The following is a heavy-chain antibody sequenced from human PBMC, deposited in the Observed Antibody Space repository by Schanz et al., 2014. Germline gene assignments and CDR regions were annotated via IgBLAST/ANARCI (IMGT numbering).Heavy chain of an antibody. CDR1: GDTFTSFD. CDR3: ARGDY. Sequence: QVQLVQSGAEVKKPGSSVKVSCKASGDTFTSFDINWVRQATGQGLEWMGYMTPHSGNTGYAQKFQGRLTLTRDTSQSTAYMELSSLRSEDTAVYYCARGDYWGQGTLVTVSS. J-gene: IGHJ4*02. V-gene: IGHV1-8*01. CDR2: MTPHSGNT.